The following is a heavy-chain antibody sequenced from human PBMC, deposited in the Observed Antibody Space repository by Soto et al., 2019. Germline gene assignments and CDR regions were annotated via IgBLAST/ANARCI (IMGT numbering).Heavy chain of an antibody. CDR3: ARGLGGYCSSTSCSEGDYYYYMDV. Sequence: QVQLQQWGAGLLKPSETLSLTCAVYGGSFSGYYWSWIRQPPGKGLEWIGEINHSGSTNYNPSLKSRVTISVDTSKNQFSLKLSSVTAADTAVYYCARGLGGYCSSTSCSEGDYYYYMDVWGKGTTVTVSS. CDR2: INHSGST. V-gene: IGHV4-34*01. J-gene: IGHJ6*03. CDR1: GGSFSGYY. D-gene: IGHD2-2*01.